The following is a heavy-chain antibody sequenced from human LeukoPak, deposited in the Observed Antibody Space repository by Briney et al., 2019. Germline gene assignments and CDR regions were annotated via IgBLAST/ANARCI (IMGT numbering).Heavy chain of an antibody. D-gene: IGHD2-2*01. CDR3: ARDQLVPAAPPHFYYYYYGMDV. V-gene: IGHV4-59*01. CDR2: IYYSGST. J-gene: IGHJ6*02. CDR1: GGSISSYY. Sequence: SETLSLTCTVSGGSISSYYWSWIRRPPGKGLEWIGYIYYSGSTNYNPSLKSRVTISVDTSKNQFSLKLSSVTAADTAVYYCARDQLVPAAPPHFYYYYYGMDVWGQGTTVTVSS.